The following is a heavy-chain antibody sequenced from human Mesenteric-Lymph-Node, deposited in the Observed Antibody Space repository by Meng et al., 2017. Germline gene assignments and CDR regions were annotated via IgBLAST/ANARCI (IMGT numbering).Heavy chain of an antibody. V-gene: IGHV4-30-4*01. Sequence: QGQLQESGPGLMKPSKPLSLTCTVSGGSISSADYYWSWIRQSPGKGLELIGHIYYSGSTSYNPSLKSRVTISVDTSNNQFSLKLSSVTAADTAVYYCARVGWRQWSFDLWGRGTLVTVSS. CDR2: IYYSGST. CDR3: ARVGWRQWSFDL. CDR1: GGSISSADYY. D-gene: IGHD5-18*01. J-gene: IGHJ2*01.